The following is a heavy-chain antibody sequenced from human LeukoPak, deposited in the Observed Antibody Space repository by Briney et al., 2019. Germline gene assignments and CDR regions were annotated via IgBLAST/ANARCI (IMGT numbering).Heavy chain of an antibody. CDR1: GFTFSSYA. CDR2: ISGSGGST. CDR3: AKDLKIAMIVVVMRPRLDY. D-gene: IGHD3-22*01. Sequence: PGGSLRLSCAASGFTFSSYAMSWVRQAPGKGLEWVSAISGSGGSTYYADSVKGRFTISRDNSKNTLYLQMNSLRAEDTAVYYCAKDLKIAMIVVVMRPRLDYWGQGTLVTVSS. J-gene: IGHJ4*02. V-gene: IGHV3-23*01.